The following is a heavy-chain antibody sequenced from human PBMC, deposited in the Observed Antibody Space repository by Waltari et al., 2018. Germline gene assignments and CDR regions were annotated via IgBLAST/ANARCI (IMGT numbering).Heavy chain of an antibody. Sequence: QVQLVESGGGVVQPGRSLRLSCAASGFTFSSSGMHWVRQAPGKGLEWVAVISYDGSNKYYADSVKGRFTISRDNSKNTLYLQMNSLRAEDTAVYYCAKGYDSSGYYPIDYWGQGTLVTVSS. CDR1: GFTFSSSG. D-gene: IGHD3-22*01. CDR2: ISYDGSNK. V-gene: IGHV3-30*18. CDR3: AKGYDSSGYYPIDY. J-gene: IGHJ4*02.